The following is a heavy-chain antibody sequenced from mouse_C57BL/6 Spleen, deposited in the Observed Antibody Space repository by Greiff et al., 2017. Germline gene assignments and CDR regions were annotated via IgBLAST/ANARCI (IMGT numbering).Heavy chain of an antibody. J-gene: IGHJ2*01. CDR3: TRSSSGERYFDY. CDR1: GFTFTDYY. D-gene: IGHD2-13*01. CDR2: IRNKANGYTT. Sequence: DVKLQEPGGGLVQPGGSLSVSCAASGFTFTDYYMSWVRQPPGKALEWLGFIRNKANGYTTEYSASGKGRLTIYRDTSPSILYLQMNDLRADDSATYCSTRSSSGERYFDYWGQGTTLTVSS. V-gene: IGHV7-3*01.